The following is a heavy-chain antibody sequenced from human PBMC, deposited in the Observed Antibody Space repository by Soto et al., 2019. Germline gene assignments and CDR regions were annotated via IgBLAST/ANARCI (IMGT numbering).Heavy chain of an antibody. CDR2: ITPFNGNT. CDR1: GYTFTYRY. Sequence: QMQLVQSGAEVKKTGSSVKVSCKASGYTFTYRYLHWVRQAPGQALEWMVWITPFNGNTNYAQKFQDRVTITRDRAISKAYMELSSLRSEYTAMYYGARCENAVDAFDIWGQGTMVTVSS. CDR3: ARCENAVDAFDI. V-gene: IGHV1-45*02. D-gene: IGHD1-1*01. J-gene: IGHJ3*02.